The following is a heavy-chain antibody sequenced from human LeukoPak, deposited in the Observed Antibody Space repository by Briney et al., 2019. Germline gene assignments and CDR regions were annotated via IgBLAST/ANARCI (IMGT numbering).Heavy chain of an antibody. CDR1: GYTFTGYY. V-gene: IGHV1-8*03. Sequence: ASVKVSCRASGYTFTGYYMHWVRQATGQGLEWMGWMNPNSGNTGYAQKFQGRVTITRNTSISTAYMELSSLRSEDTAVYYCARGYSYYDFWSGYVDYYYMDVWGKGTTVTVSS. CDR2: MNPNSGNT. D-gene: IGHD3-3*01. CDR3: ARGYSYYDFWSGYVDYYYMDV. J-gene: IGHJ6*03.